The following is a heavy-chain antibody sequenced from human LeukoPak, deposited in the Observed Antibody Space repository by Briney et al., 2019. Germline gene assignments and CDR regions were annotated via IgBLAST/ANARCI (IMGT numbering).Heavy chain of an antibody. V-gene: IGHV1-46*01. CDR1: GYTFTSYY. CDR3: ARDGGPSVAENWFDP. D-gene: IGHD6-19*01. CDR2: INPSGGST. J-gene: IGHJ5*02. Sequence: ASVKVSCKASGYTFTSYYMHWVRQAPGQGLKGMGIINPSGGSTGYAQKFQGRVTMTRDTSTSTVYMELSSLRSEDTAVYYCARDGGPSVAENWFDPWGQGTLVTVSS.